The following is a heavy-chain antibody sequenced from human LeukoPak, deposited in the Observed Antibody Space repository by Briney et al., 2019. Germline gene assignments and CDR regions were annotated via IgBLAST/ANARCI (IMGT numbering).Heavy chain of an antibody. CDR1: GYSISSGYY. Sequence: KPSETLSLTCTVSGYSISSGYYWVWIRQPPGKGLEWIGCIYHSGTTYYTPSLKSRITISVDTSKNQFSLKLSSVTAADTAMYYCARDQPYMDVWGKGTTVTVSS. J-gene: IGHJ6*03. CDR3: ARDQPYMDV. V-gene: IGHV4-38-2*02. CDR2: IYHSGTT.